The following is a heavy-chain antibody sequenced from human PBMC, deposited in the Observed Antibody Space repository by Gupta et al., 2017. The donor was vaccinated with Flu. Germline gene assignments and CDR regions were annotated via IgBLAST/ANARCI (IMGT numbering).Heavy chain of an antibody. V-gene: IGHV1-69*01. Sequence: RQAPGKGLEWLGGIIPIFGIPNYAQKFRGRVTINVDESANTAYMDLSSLRSADTAVYYCARWRFESGNYFDYWGQGTLVTVSS. CDR2: IIPIFGIP. CDR3: ARWRFESGNYFDY. D-gene: IGHD3-10*01. J-gene: IGHJ4*02.